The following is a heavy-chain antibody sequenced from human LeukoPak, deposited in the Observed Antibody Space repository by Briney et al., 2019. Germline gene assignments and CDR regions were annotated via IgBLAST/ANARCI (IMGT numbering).Heavy chain of an antibody. CDR2: ICLNGYST. J-gene: IGHJ4*02. Sequence: GSLRLSCAASGFSFAGYTMHWVRQAPGKGLEWVSVICLNGYSTSYGDSVKGRFTISRDNNKDSLYLQMNSLRTEDTALYYCARDSSGSLDYWGQGTLVTVSS. V-gene: IGHV3-43*01. CDR1: GFSFAGYT. D-gene: IGHD1-26*01. CDR3: ARDSSGSLDY.